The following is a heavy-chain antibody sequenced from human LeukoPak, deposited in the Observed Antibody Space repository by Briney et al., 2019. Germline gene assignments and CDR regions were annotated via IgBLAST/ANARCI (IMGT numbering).Heavy chain of an antibody. V-gene: IGHV3-30*02. D-gene: IGHD3-10*01. CDR2: IRNVGNDK. CDR3: ARESNYHGSGTGWFDP. CDR1: GFTFSNYW. Sequence: GGSLRLSCAASGFTFSNYWMHWVRQAPGKGLEWVAFIRNVGNDKYYADSVKGRFFISRDNSKNTLSLQMNSLRVEDTAVYYCARESNYHGSGTGWFDPWGQGTLVTVSS. J-gene: IGHJ5*02.